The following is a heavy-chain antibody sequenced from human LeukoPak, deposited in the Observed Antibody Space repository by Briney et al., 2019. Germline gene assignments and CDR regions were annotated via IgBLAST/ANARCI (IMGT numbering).Heavy chain of an antibody. CDR3: ARGYYGLDYYYYMDV. D-gene: IGHD2/OR15-2a*01. J-gene: IGHJ6*03. CDR2: INPNSGGT. CDR1: GYTFTGYY. Sequence: ASVKVSCKASGYTFTGYYMHWVRQAPGQGLEWMGWINPNSGGTNYAQKFQGRVTMTRDTSISTAYMELSRLRSDDTAVYYCARGYYGLDYYYYMDVWGKGTTVTVSS. V-gene: IGHV1-2*02.